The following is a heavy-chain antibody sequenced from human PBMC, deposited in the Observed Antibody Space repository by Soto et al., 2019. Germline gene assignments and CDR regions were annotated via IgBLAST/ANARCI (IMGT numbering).Heavy chain of an antibody. CDR2: IKHDGSVQ. CDR3: ARATYSNAWYRFDL. V-gene: IGHV3-7*03. CDR1: GVTLSGYW. D-gene: IGHD4-4*01. J-gene: IGHJ4*02. Sequence: GGPLRLSCDASGVTLSGYWMNWVRQAPGKGLGWVADIKHDGSVQYYVDSVKGRFTISRDNAKKLLYLQMNGLRAEDTALYYCARATYSNAWYRFDLWGQGTLVTFSS.